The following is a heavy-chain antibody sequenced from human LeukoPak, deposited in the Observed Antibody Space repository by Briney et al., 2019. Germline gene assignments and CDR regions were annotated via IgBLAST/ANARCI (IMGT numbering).Heavy chain of an antibody. V-gene: IGHV4-39*07. Sequence: SETLSLTCTVSGGSISSSSYYWGWIRQPPGKGLEWIGSMSYSGSTYYNPSLKSRVTISVDTSRNQFSLNLSSMTAADTAVYYCARGRPYNVGLPPWFDPWGQGTLVTVSS. CDR3: ARGRPYNVGLPPWFDP. CDR2: MSYSGST. CDR1: GGSISSSSYY. D-gene: IGHD1-14*01. J-gene: IGHJ5*02.